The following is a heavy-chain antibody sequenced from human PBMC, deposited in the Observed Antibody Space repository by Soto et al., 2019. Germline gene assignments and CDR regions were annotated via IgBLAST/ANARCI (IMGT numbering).Heavy chain of an antibody. CDR2: INPSGGST. Sequence: PGGSLRLSCAASGFTFSSYGMHWVRQAPGQGYEWMGIINPSGGSTTYAQKFQGRVTMTRDTSTTTVYMELSSLKSEDTAVYYCARYDYNGYYFDYWGQGTLVTVSS. J-gene: IGHJ4*02. D-gene: IGHD4-4*01. V-gene: IGHV1-46*01. CDR3: ARYDYNGYYFDY. CDR1: GFTFSSYG.